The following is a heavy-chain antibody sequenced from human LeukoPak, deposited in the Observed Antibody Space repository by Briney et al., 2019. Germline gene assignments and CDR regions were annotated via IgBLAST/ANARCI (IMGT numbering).Heavy chain of an antibody. Sequence: SVKVSCKASGGTFHSYIVTWVRQAPGQGLEWMGGIVPIIGTANYAQKFQGRVTITADDSTSTAYYCTRDQRPSCLGGICYSGDYWGQGTLVTVTS. J-gene: IGHJ4*02. CDR3: SGDY. CDR2: IVPIIGTA. D-gene: IGHD2-15*01. CDR1: GGTFHSYI. V-gene: IGHV1-69*01.